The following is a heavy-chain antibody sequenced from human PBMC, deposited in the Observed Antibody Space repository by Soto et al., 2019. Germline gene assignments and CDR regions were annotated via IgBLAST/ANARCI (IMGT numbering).Heavy chain of an antibody. CDR3: ARGYDAGCHRGY. CDR1: GFSFSRDE. CDR2: IQNHGSHT. J-gene: IGHJ4*02. V-gene: IGHV3-48*03. Sequence: EVHLEESGGGLVQPGGSLRLSCEASGFSFSRDEMNWVRQAPGKGLEWIAYIQNHGSHTHYADSVRGRFTISRDNAKISLYLHMGSLTAGDTAIYYCARGYDAGCHRGYWGEGVLVTVSS. D-gene: IGHD1-26*01.